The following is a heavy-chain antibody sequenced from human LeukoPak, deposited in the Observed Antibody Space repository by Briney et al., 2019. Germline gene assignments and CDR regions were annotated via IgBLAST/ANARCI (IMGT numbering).Heavy chain of an antibody. CDR2: IIPIFGTA. J-gene: IGHJ6*03. CDR1: GGTFSSYA. CDR3: ARHFYDILTGYYYYYYMDV. Sequence: SVKVSCKASGGTFSSYAISWVRQAPGQGLEWMGGIIPIFGTANYAQKCQGRVTITADESTSTAYMELSRLRSEDTAVYYCARHFYDILTGYYYYYYMDVWGKGTTVTISS. V-gene: IGHV1-69*13. D-gene: IGHD3-9*01.